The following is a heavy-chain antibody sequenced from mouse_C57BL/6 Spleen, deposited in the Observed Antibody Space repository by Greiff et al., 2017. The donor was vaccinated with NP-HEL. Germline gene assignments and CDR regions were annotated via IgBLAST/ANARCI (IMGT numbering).Heavy chain of an antibody. D-gene: IGHD2-14*01. CDR2: IDPEDGET. Sequence: VHVKQSGAELVKPGASVKLSCTASGFNIKDYYMHWVKQRTEQGLEWIGRIDPEDGETKYAPKFQGKATITADTSSNTAYLQLSSLTSEDTAVYYCASRPLRVRSFDYWGQGTTLTVSS. CDR3: ASRPLRVRSFDY. J-gene: IGHJ2*01. CDR1: GFNIKDYY. V-gene: IGHV14-2*01.